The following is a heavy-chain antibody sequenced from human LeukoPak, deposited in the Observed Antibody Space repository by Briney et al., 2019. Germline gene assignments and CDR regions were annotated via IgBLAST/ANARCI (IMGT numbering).Heavy chain of an antibody. CDR3: ARGGAEYYFDY. Sequence: HPGGSLRLSCAASGFTFSSYWMRWVRQAPGKGLVWVSRTNSDGSSTSYADSVKGRFTISRDNAKNTLYLQMNSLRAEDTAVYYCARGGAEYYFDYWGQGTLVTVSS. CDR2: TNSDGSST. CDR1: GFTFSSYW. D-gene: IGHD4/OR15-4a*01. J-gene: IGHJ4*02. V-gene: IGHV3-74*01.